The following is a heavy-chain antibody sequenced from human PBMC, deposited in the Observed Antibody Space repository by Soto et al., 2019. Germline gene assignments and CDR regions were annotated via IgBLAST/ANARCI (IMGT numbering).Heavy chain of an antibody. D-gene: IGHD2-8*01. J-gene: IGHJ6*02. CDR3: ARDGGRYCTNSVGYTRFRCYYYGMDV. Sequence: QVQLVQSGAEVKKPGASVKVSCKASGYTFTSYGISWVRQAPGQGLEWLGWISAYNGNTNNAQKLQGRVTMTTDTLTRTAYMEPRSLRSHDTAGYYCARDGGRYCTNSVGYTRFRCYYYGMDVWGQGTTVTVSS. V-gene: IGHV1-18*04. CDR1: GYTFTSYG. CDR2: ISAYNGNT.